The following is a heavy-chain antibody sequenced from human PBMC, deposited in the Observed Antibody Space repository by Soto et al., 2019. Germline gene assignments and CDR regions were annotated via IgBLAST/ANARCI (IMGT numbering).Heavy chain of an antibody. CDR2: IIPIFGTA. CDR3: ARDENGMVRGSDAEYFQH. CDR1: GGTFSSYA. J-gene: IGHJ1*01. V-gene: IGHV1-69*12. Sequence: QVQLVQSGAEVKKPGSSVKVSCKASGGTFSSYAISWVRQAPGQGLEWMGGIIPIFGTANYAQKFQGRVTITADESTSTAYMELSSLRSEDTAVYYCARDENGMVRGSDAEYFQHWGQGTLVTVSS. D-gene: IGHD3-10*01.